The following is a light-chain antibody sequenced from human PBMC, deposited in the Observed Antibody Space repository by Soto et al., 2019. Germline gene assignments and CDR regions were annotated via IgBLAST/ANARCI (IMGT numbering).Light chain of an antibody. CDR1: SVDVGAYDF. V-gene: IGLV2-11*01. Sequence: QSALTQPHSVSGSPGQLVTISCTGTSVDVGAYDFVSWYQQHPGKAPKLLIYVVSGRPSGVPDRFSGSKSGNAASLTISGLQAEDEADYYCSSFTTSHTYIFGTGTKLTVL. CDR2: VVS. J-gene: IGLJ1*01. CDR3: SSFTTSHTYI.